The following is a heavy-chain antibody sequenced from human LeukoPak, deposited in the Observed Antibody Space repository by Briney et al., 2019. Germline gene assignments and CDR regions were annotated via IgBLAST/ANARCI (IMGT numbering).Heavy chain of an antibody. CDR3: ARGHFDYVWGSYRLSYFFY. J-gene: IGHJ4*02. D-gene: IGHD3-16*02. V-gene: IGHV4-34*01. Sequence: SETLSLTCAVYGGSFSGYYWSWIRQPPGKGLEWIGEINHSGSTNYNPSLKSRVTISVDTSKNQFSLKLSSVTAADPAVYYCARGHFDYVWGSYRLSYFFYWGQGNLGTVSS. CDR1: GGSFSGYY. CDR2: INHSGST.